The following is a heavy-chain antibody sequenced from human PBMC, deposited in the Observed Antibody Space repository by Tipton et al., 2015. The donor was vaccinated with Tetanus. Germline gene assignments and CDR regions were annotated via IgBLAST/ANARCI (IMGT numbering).Heavy chain of an antibody. J-gene: IGHJ4*02. D-gene: IGHD6-19*01. CDR2: INGHGTNT. Sequence: SLRLSCAAPGFTFSTYWMHWVRQAPGKGLMWVSRINGHGTNTDYADSVTGRFSISRDDAKNTLYLQMNSLTADDTAVYYCVRGSSQWRGIDYWGQGTLVTVS. CDR3: VRGSSQWRGIDY. CDR1: GFTFSTYW. V-gene: IGHV3-74*01.